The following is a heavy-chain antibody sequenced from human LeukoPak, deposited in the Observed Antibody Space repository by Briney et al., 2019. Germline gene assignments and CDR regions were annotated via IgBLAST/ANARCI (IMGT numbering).Heavy chain of an antibody. Sequence: ASVKVSCKASGGTFSSYAISWVRQAPGQGLEWMGRIIPILGIANYAQKFQGRVTITADKSTSTAYMELSSLRSEDTAVYYCARDYRARAATVTTGGDYWGQGTLVTVSS. CDR2: IIPILGIA. V-gene: IGHV1-69*04. J-gene: IGHJ4*02. D-gene: IGHD4-17*01. CDR3: ARDYRARAATVTTGGDY. CDR1: GGTFSSYA.